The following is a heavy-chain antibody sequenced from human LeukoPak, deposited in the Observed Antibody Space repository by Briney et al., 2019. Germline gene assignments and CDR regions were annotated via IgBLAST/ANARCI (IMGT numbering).Heavy chain of an antibody. V-gene: IGHV3-64*01. D-gene: IGHD1-20*01. Sequence: PGGSLRLSCAAYGFTFSSYAMHWVRQAPGMGLEYDSAIRGNGGNTYYANSVKGRFTISRDNSNNTLYRQMGSLRAEDMAVYYCARGVTVDYWGQGTLVTVSS. CDR2: IRGNGGNT. CDR3: ARGVTVDY. CDR1: GFTFSSYA. J-gene: IGHJ4*02.